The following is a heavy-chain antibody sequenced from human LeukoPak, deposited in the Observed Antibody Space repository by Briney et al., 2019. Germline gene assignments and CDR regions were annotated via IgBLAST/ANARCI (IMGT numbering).Heavy chain of an antibody. D-gene: IGHD3-22*01. CDR3: VKGFPHYYDSSGFGAFDV. CDR2: IYSGGST. Sequence: GGSLRLSCAASGLTVSSKDMSWVRQAPGKGLEWVSVIYSGGSTYYADSVKGRFTISRDNSKNTLYLQMSSLRADDTAVYYCVKGFPHYYDSSGFGAFDVWGQGTTVTVSS. CDR1: GLTVSSKD. J-gene: IGHJ3*01. V-gene: IGHV3-53*05.